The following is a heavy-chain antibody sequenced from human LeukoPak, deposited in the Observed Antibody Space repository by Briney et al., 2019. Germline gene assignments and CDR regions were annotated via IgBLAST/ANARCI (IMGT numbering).Heavy chain of an antibody. Sequence: GRSLRLSCAASGFTFDDYAMHWVRQAPGKGLEWVSGISWNSGSIGYADSVKGRFTISRDNAKNSLYLQMNSLRAEDTALYYCAKAGGDTATQGMDVWGQGTTVTVSS. CDR2: ISWNSGSI. J-gene: IGHJ6*02. CDR1: GFTFDDYA. D-gene: IGHD5-18*01. CDR3: AKAGGDTATQGMDV. V-gene: IGHV3-9*01.